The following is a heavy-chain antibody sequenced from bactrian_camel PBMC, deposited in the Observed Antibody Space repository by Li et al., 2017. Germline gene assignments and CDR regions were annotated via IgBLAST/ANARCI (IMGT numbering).Heavy chain of an antibody. D-gene: IGHD4*01. CDR3: AARFGIIATLIPGRYTY. V-gene: IGHV3S1*01. J-gene: IGHJ4*01. CDR2: INMDGEIT. Sequence: HVQLVESGGGLVQPGGSLRLSCAASGYSYCWGWFRQAPGKEREGVASINMDGEITFRSDSVKDRFTISHDVAENTLYLQMNGLKPEDTDVYYCAARFGIIATLIPGRYTYWGEGTQVTVS. CDR1: GYSYC.